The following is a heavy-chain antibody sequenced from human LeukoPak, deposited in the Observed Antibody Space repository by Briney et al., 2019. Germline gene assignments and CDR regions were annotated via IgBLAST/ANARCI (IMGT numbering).Heavy chain of an antibody. V-gene: IGHV3-30*18. J-gene: IGHJ4*02. CDR2: ILYDGSKK. D-gene: IGHD2-15*01. CDR3: ANLALLGY. Sequence: GGSLRLSCAASGFTFTNYNMHWVRQTPGKGLQWVAAILYDGSKKYYADSVKGRFSVYRDNSKNTLYLQMNSLRAEDTAVYYCANLALLGYWGQGTLVTVSS. CDR1: GFTFTNYN.